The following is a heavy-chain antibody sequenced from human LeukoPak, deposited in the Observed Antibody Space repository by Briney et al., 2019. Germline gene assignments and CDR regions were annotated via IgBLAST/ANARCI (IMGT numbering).Heavy chain of an antibody. J-gene: IGHJ4*02. CDR3: ARDLGYCSGGTCYLFPFDY. Sequence: GGSLRLSCAASGFTFSSYEMNWVRQAPGKGLEWVSYISTSGSTIYYADSVKGRFTISRDNAKNSLYLQLDSLRAEDTAVYYCARDLGYCSGGTCYLFPFDYWGQGTLVTVSS. CDR2: ISTSGSTI. V-gene: IGHV3-48*03. CDR1: GFTFSSYE. D-gene: IGHD2-15*01.